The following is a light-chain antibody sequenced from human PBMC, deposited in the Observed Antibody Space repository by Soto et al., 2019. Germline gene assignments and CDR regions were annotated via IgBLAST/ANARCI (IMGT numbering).Light chain of an antibody. CDR3: NSCTRTNTYV. V-gene: IGLV2-14*03. J-gene: IGLJ1*01. Sequence: QSVLTQPASVSGSPGQSITISCTGTSSDVGGYNFVSWYQQYPGKAPKLMIYDVINRPSGVPNRFSGSKSGNTASLTISGLQAEDEADYYCNSCTRTNTYVFGTGTKVTVL. CDR2: DVI. CDR1: SSDVGGYNF.